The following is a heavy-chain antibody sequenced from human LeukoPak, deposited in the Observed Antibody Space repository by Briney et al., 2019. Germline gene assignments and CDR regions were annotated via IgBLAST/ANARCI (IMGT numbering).Heavy chain of an antibody. CDR3: ASHQNGYCSGGSCYPPSTDDAFDI. CDR2: INHSGST. J-gene: IGHJ3*02. Sequence: PSETLSLTCAVYGGSFSGYYWSWIRQPPGKGLEWIGEINHSGSTNYNPSLKSRVTISVDTSKNQFSLKLSSVTAADTAVYYCASHQNGYCSGGSCYPPSTDDAFDIWGQGTMVTVSS. D-gene: IGHD2-15*01. V-gene: IGHV4-34*01. CDR1: GGSFSGYY.